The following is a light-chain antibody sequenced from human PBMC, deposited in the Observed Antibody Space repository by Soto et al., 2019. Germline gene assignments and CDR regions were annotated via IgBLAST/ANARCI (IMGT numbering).Light chain of an antibody. V-gene: IGKV3-15*01. Sequence: IVLTQSPGTLSLSPGERASLSCRSSQSVSSSYLSWYQQKPGPSPRLLIYGASTRATGIPARFSGSGSGTEFTLTISSLQYEDFAVYYCQQYNNWPQITFGQGTRLEIK. CDR2: GAS. CDR3: QQYNNWPQIT. J-gene: IGKJ5*01. CDR1: QSVSSSY.